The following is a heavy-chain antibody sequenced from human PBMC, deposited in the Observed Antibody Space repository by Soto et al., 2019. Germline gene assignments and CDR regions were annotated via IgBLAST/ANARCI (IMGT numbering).Heavy chain of an antibody. Sequence: QITLKESGPTLVKPTQTLTLTCTFSGFSLSTSGVGVDWIRQPPGKALEWLAVIYWDDDNRYSPSLRSRLTFTKDTSKNQVVLTMTNMDPEDTATYYCAHKATAKLTARVFDYWGQGLLVTVSS. J-gene: IGHJ4*02. CDR3: AHKATAKLTARVFDY. CDR2: IYWDDDN. CDR1: GFSLSTSGVG. D-gene: IGHD2-21*02. V-gene: IGHV2-5*02.